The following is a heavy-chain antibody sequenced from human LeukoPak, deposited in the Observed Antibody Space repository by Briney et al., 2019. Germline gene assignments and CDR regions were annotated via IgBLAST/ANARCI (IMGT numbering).Heavy chain of an antibody. CDR2: ISSSSSYT. D-gene: IGHD1-26*01. CDR1: GLTFGDYY. V-gene: IGHV3-11*05. Sequence: GGSLRLSCAASGLTFGDYYMSWIRQAPGKGLEWVSYISSSSSYTNYADSVKGRFTISRDNAKNSLYLQMNSLRAEDTAVYYCARDPLPSGYWGQGTLVTVSS. CDR3: ARDPLPSGY. J-gene: IGHJ4*02.